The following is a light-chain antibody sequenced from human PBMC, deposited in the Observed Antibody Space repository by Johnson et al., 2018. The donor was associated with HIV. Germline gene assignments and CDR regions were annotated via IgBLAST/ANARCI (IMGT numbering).Light chain of an antibody. V-gene: IGLV1-51*01. Sequence: QSLLTQPPSVSAAPGQKVTISCSGSSSNIGNNYVSWYQQLPGTAPKLLIYDNNKRPSGIPDRFSGSKSGTSATLGITGLQTGDEADYSCGTWDSSLRTGFFGTGTKVTVL. CDR2: DNN. J-gene: IGLJ1*01. CDR1: SSNIGNNY. CDR3: GTWDSSLRTGF.